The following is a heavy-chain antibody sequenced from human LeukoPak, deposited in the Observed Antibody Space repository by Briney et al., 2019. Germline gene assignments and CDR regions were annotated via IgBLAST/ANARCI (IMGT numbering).Heavy chain of an antibody. D-gene: IGHD3-22*01. V-gene: IGHV1-8*01. Sequence: ASVKVSCKASGYTFTSYDINWVRQATGRGLEWMGWMNPNSGNTGYAQKFQGRVTMTRNTSISTAYMELSSLRSEDTAVYYCARVGYYYDSSGYYQYYWGQGTLVTVSS. CDR1: GYTFTSYD. CDR2: MNPNSGNT. CDR3: ARVGYYYDSSGYYQYY. J-gene: IGHJ4*02.